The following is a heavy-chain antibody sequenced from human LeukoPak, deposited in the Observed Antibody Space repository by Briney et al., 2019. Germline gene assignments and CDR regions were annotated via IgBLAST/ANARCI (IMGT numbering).Heavy chain of an antibody. D-gene: IGHD2-2*02. CDR1: GFTFSNYW. V-gene: IGHV3-7*01. Sequence: GGSLRLSCAASGFTFSNYWMSWVRQAPGKGLEWVANIKQDGGEKYYVDSVKCRFTISRDNAKNSMYLQMNSLKAEDTAVYYCATDGGYCSSTSCYRGDYFDFWGQGTLVTVSS. CDR2: IKQDGGEK. CDR3: ATDGGYCSSTSCYRGDYFDF. J-gene: IGHJ4*02.